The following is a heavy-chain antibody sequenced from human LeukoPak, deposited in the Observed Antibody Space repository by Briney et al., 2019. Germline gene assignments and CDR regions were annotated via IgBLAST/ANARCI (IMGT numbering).Heavy chain of an antibody. J-gene: IGHJ5*02. D-gene: IGHD3-10*01. CDR3: ARASFRFGESPGSFGP. CDR1: GGSISSTSYY. V-gene: IGHV4-39*07. Sequence: SETLSLTCSVSGGSISSTSYYWGWIRQPPGKGLEWIGSINYSGNTYYNPSLKSRVIMSVDSSKSQFSLNLTSLTAADTAVYYCARASFRFGESPGSFGPWAQGALVTVSS. CDR2: INYSGNT.